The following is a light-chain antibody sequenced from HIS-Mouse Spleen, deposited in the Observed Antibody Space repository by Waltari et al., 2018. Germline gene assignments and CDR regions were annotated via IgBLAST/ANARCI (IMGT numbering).Light chain of an antibody. CDR3: QQLNSYPPT. J-gene: IGKJ1*01. V-gene: IGKV1-9*01. CDR1: QGISSY. Sequence: DIQLTQSPSFLSASVGDRVTITCRASQGISSYLAWYQQKPGKAPNLLIYAASTLQSGVPSRFSGSGSGTEFTLTISILQPEDFATYYCQQLNSYPPTFGQGTKVEIK. CDR2: AAS.